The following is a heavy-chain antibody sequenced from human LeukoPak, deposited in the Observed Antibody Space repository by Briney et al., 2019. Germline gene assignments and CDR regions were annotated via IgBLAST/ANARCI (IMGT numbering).Heavy chain of an antibody. V-gene: IGHV4-59*01. CDR2: IYYSGST. CDR3: ARVRRDGYNPLDYYYYYMDV. J-gene: IGHJ6*03. Sequence: SETLSLTCTDSGGSISSYYWSWIRQPPGKGLEWIGYIYYSGSTNYNPSLKSRVTISVDTSKNQFSLKLSSVTAADTAVYYCARVRRDGYNPLDYYYYYMDVWGKGTTVTVSS. D-gene: IGHD5-24*01. CDR1: GGSISSYY.